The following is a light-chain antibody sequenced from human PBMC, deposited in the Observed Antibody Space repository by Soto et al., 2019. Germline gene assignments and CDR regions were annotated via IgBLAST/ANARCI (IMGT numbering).Light chain of an antibody. J-gene: IGLJ1*01. CDR1: SSDVGGYNY. V-gene: IGLV2-8*01. CDR3: SSYAGSNNFV. CDR2: EVS. Sequence: QSALTQPPSAAGSPGQSVTISCTGTSSDVGGYNYVSWYQQHPGKAPKLMIYEVSKRPSGVPDRFSGSKSGNTAYLTVSGLQSEDEADYYCSSYAGSNNFVFGPGTKLTVL.